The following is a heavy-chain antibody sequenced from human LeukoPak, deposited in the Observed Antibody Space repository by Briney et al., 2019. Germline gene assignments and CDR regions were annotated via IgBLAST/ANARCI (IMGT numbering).Heavy chain of an antibody. D-gene: IGHD6-19*01. CDR2: ISYDGSNK. CDR1: GFTFSSYG. V-gene: IGHV3-30*18. J-gene: IGHJ4*02. Sequence: PGGSLRLSCAASGFTFSSYGMHWVRQAPGKGLEWVAVISYDGSNKYYADSVKGRFTISRDNSKNTLYLQMNSLRAEDTAVYYCAKVFGSGPSYFDYWGQGTLVTVSS. CDR3: AKVFGSGPSYFDY.